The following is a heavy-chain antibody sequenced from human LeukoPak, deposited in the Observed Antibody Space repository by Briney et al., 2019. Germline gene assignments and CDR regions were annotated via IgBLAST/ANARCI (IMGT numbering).Heavy chain of an antibody. D-gene: IGHD4/OR15-4a*01. CDR2: INVGNGNT. Sequence: GASVNVSCKASGYTFTKYAIHWVRQAPGQRLEWMGWINVGNGNTKYSQKFQGRVTITRDTSASTAYMKLSSLRSEDTAVYYCARVPMVISALWDYWGQGTLVTVSS. J-gene: IGHJ4*02. V-gene: IGHV1-3*01. CDR1: GYTFTKYA. CDR3: ARVPMVISALWDY.